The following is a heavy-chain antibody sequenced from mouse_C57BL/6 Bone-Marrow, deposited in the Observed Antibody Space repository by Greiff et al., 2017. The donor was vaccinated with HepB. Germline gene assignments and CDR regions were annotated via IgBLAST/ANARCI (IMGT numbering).Heavy chain of an antibody. J-gene: IGHJ2*01. Sequence: EVQLQQSGAELVRPGASVKLSCTASGFNIKDDYMHWVKQRPEQGLEWIGWIDPENGDTEYASKFQGKATITADTSSNTAYLQLSSLTSEDTAVYYCTTSDYYGGDYWGQGTTLTVSS. CDR2: IDPENGDT. V-gene: IGHV14-4*01. CDR3: TTSDYYGGDY. D-gene: IGHD1-1*01. CDR1: GFNIKDDY.